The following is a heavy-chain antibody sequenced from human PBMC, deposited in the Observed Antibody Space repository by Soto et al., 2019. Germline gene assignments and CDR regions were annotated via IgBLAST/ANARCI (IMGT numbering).Heavy chain of an antibody. CDR3: ARERSAAGTGWFDP. D-gene: IGHD6-13*01. V-gene: IGHV1-8*01. J-gene: IGHJ5*02. Sequence: QVQLVQSGAEVKKPGASVKVSCKASGYTFTSYDINWVRQATGQGLEWMGWMNPNSGNTGYAQKFQARVTLTRNTSLSTAYMDLSSLRSEDTAVYYCARERSAAGTGWFDPWGQGTLVTVSS. CDR1: GYTFTSYD. CDR2: MNPNSGNT.